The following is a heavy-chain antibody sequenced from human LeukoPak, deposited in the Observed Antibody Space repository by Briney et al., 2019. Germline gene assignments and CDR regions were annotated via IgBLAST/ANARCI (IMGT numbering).Heavy chain of an antibody. V-gene: IGHV3-23*01. J-gene: IGHJ4*02. CDR1: GFTFSSYA. Sequence: GGSLRLSCAASGFTFSSYAMSWVRQAPGKGLEWVSAISGSGGSTYYADSVKGRFPISSDNSKRTLHLQRISLRAEDAAVYYCAKSGGGMQLWLRFGFDYWGQGTLVTVST. CDR3: AKSGGGMQLWLRFGFDY. CDR2: ISGSGGST. D-gene: IGHD5-18*01.